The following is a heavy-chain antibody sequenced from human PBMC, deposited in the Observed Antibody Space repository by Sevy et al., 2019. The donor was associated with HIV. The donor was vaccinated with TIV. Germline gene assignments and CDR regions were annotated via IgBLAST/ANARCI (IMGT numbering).Heavy chain of an antibody. V-gene: IGHV3-21*01. D-gene: IGHD3-10*01. Sequence: GGSLRLSCAASGFTFSSYSMNWVRQAPGNGLEWVSSISSSSSYIYYADSVKGRFTISRENAKNSLYLQMNSLRAEDTAVYYCARDQLLQGYKRYFDLWGRGTLVTVSS. CDR3: ARDQLLQGYKRYFDL. CDR2: ISSSSSYI. J-gene: IGHJ2*01. CDR1: GFTFSSYS.